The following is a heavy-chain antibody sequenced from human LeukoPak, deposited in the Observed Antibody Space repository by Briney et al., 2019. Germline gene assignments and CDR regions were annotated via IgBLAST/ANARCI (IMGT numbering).Heavy chain of an antibody. CDR3: AKNRDSSDYPRDFDY. V-gene: IGHV3-30*02. Sequence: GGSLRLSCAASRFTFSSYGMHWVRQTPGKGLEWVAFIRHDGSYQQYADSVKGRFTVSRDNSKDTVYLQMNSLRTEDTAVYYCAKNRDSSDYPRDFDYWGQGTLVTVST. J-gene: IGHJ4*02. CDR2: IRHDGSYQ. D-gene: IGHD6-19*01. CDR1: RFTFSSYG.